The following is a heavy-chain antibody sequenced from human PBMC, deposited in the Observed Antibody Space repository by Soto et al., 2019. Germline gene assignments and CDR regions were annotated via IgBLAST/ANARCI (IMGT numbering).Heavy chain of an antibody. J-gene: IGHJ6*02. D-gene: IGHD6-13*01. CDR3: ARDFSRSWYRGYYYYGMDV. CDR1: GDTFSSYA. CDR2: IIPIFGTA. Sequence: VKVSCKASGDTFSSYAISWVRQAPGQGRECMGGIIPIFGTANYAQKFQGSVTITADESPSTAYMELSSLRSEDTAVYYCARDFSRSWYRGYYYYGMDVWGQGTTLTVSS. V-gene: IGHV1-69*13.